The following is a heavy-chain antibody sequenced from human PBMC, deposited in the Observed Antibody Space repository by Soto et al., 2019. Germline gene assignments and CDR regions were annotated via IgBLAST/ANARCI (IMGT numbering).Heavy chain of an antibody. Sequence: ASVKVSCKVSGYTLTELSMHWVRQAPGKGLEWMGGFDPEDGETIYAQKFQGRVTMTEDTTTDTAYMELSSLRSEDTAVYYCATIDGYRGGGDFDYWRQGTLVTVSS. CDR2: FDPEDGET. J-gene: IGHJ4*02. D-gene: IGHD5-12*01. CDR3: ATIDGYRGGGDFDY. V-gene: IGHV1-24*01. CDR1: GYTLTELS.